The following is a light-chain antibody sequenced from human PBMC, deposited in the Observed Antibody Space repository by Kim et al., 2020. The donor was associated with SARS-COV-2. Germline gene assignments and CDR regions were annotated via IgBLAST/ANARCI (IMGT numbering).Light chain of an antibody. V-gene: IGKV1-27*01. J-gene: IGKJ1*01. CDR3: QQYNNAPRT. CDR1: QGISNY. Sequence: ATGGDRITITCRASQGISNYLAWYQQKPGKVPKLLIYGASTLQSGVPSRFSGSGSGTDFTLTISSLQPEDVATYYCQQYNNAPRTFGQGTKVDIK. CDR2: GAS.